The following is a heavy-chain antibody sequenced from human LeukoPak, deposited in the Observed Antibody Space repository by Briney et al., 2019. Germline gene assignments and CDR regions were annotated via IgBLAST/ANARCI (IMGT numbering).Heavy chain of an antibody. V-gene: IGHV3-30*02. D-gene: IGHD3-10*01. Sequence: SGGSLRLSCAASGFTFSSYGMHWVRQAPGKGLEWVAFIRYDGSNKYYADSVKGRFTISRDNSKNTLYLQMNSLRAEDTAVYYCAKGPIYYCSGSYKSYYYYGMDVWGQGTTVTVSS. CDR2: IRYDGSNK. CDR1: GFTFSSYG. J-gene: IGHJ6*02. CDR3: AKGPIYYCSGSYKSYYYYGMDV.